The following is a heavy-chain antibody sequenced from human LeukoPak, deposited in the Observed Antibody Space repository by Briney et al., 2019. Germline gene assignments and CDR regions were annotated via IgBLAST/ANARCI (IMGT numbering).Heavy chain of an antibody. Sequence: SETLSLTCAVYGGSFSGYYWSWIRQPPGKGLEWIGEINHSGSTNYNPSLKSRVTISVDTSKNQFSLKLSSVTAADTAVYYCARATGQWGQGTLVTVSS. V-gene: IGHV4-34*01. J-gene: IGHJ4*02. D-gene: IGHD3-10*01. CDR1: GGSFSGYY. CDR2: INHSGST. CDR3: ARATGQ.